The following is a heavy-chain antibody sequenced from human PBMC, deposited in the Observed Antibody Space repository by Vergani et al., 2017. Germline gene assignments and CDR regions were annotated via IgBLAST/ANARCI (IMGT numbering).Heavy chain of an antibody. D-gene: IGHD5-24*01. CDR2: IKSDGSIT. J-gene: IGHJ4*02. V-gene: IGHV3-74*01. CDR1: GFSFSGYW. Sequence: EVQLVESGGGLIHPGGSLRLSCEGSGFSFSGYWMHWVRQSPEKGLVWVSRIKSDGSITNYADSVKGRFTISRDNAKNTLYLEMNSLRAEDTAVYYCLRGDGYNPTGPFDYWGQGTLVTVSS. CDR3: LRGDGYNPTGPFDY.